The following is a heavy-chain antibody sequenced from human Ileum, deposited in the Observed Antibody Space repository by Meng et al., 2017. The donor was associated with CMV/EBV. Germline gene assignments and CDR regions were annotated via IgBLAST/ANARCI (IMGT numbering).Heavy chain of an antibody. CDR3: VSAIVVECVTPHYYGMDV. CDR2: TYASDEEV. D-gene: IGHD1-26*01. J-gene: IGHJ6*02. CDR1: GFTFSAFA. Sequence: GESLKISCAASGFTFSAFAMSWVRQAPGKGLEWVSVTYASDEEVYYADSVKGRFTVSRDNSKRMLHLQMNSLRDEETVVYYCVSAIVVECVTPHYYGMDVWGQGTSVTVSS. V-gene: IGHV3-23*03.